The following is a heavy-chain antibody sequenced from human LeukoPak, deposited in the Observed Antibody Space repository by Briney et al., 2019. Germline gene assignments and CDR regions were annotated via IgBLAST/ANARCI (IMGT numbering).Heavy chain of an antibody. D-gene: IGHD2-2*01. Sequence: GAPVKVSCKASGHTFTGYYIHWVRQAPGQGLEWMGWISPDGGGTSYAQNFQGRVTMTRDTSTRTAYLEVSRLRSDDTAVYYCAAVECTSSSCYSDRGWFDPWGQGTLVTVSS. V-gene: IGHV1-2*02. CDR3: AAVECTSSSCYSDRGWFDP. CDR2: ISPDGGGT. J-gene: IGHJ5*02. CDR1: GHTFTGYY.